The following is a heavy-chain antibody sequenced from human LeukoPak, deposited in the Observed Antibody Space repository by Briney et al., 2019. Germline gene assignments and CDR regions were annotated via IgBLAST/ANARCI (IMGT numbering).Heavy chain of an antibody. CDR2: ISSSSRYI. J-gene: IGHJ6*02. CDR1: GFSFSSYS. D-gene: IGHD2-21*02. V-gene: IGHV3-21*01. Sequence: GGSLRLSCAASGFSFSSYSMNWVREAPGKGLGRVSSISSSSRYIYHADSVKGRRTISRDNAKNSLYLQMNSLRTEDTAVDYCARDKDFCGGDCYNYYYYGMDVWGQGTTVTVSS. CDR3: ARDKDFCGGDCYNYYYYGMDV.